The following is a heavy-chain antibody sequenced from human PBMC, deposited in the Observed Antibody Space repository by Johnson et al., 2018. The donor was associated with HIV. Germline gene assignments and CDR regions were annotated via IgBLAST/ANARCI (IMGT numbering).Heavy chain of an antibody. V-gene: IGHV3-66*04. J-gene: IGHJ3*02. Sequence: VQLVESGGGLVQPGGSLRLSCAASGFTVSRNYMNWVRQAPGKGLEWVSVINNSGGGTYYADSVKGRFTISRDNAKISLYLQMNSLRAEDTAVYYCARQLGYYYDSSGYYAEPDDAFDIWGQGTMVTVSS. D-gene: IGHD3-22*01. CDR3: ARQLGYYYDSSGYYAEPDDAFDI. CDR2: INNSGGGT. CDR1: GFTVSRNY.